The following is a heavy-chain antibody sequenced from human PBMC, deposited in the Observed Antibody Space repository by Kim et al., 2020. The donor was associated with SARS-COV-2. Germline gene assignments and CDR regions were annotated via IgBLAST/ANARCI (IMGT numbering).Heavy chain of an antibody. CDR2: INAGNGST. V-gene: IGHV1-3*01. CDR1: GYTFTSYA. CDR3: ARDSYYDIFRYYYYYMDV. D-gene: IGHD3-9*01. Sequence: ASVKVSCKASGYTFTSYAMHWVRQAPGQRLEWMGWINAGNGSTKYSQKFQGRVTITRDTSASTAYMELSSLRSEDTAVYYCARDSYYDIFRYYYYYMDVW. J-gene: IGHJ6*03.